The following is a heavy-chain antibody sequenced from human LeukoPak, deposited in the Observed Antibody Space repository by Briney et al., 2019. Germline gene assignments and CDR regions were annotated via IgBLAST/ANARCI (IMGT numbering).Heavy chain of an antibody. D-gene: IGHD3-22*01. Sequence: GGSLRLSCAASGFTFSSYPMHWVRQAPGKGLEWLAVISYDGSEKHYADPVKGRFTISRGNSKNTVYLQMNSLRDEDTAVYYCAREGSSGYYPYWGQGILVTVSS. V-gene: IGHV3-30-3*01. CDR3: AREGSSGYYPY. CDR1: GFTFSSYP. J-gene: IGHJ4*02. CDR2: ISYDGSEK.